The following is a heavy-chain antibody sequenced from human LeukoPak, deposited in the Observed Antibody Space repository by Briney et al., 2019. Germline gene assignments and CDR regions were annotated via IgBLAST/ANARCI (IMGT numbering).Heavy chain of an antibody. V-gene: IGHV1-2*06. CDR2: INPNSGGT. Sequence: ASVKVSCKASGYTFTGYYMHWVRQAPGQGLEWMGRINPNSGGTNYAQKFQGRVTMTRDTSISTAYMELSRLRSDDTAAYYCASENDSSGYYKNVAYWGQGTLVTVSS. CDR3: ASENDSSGYYKNVAY. J-gene: IGHJ4*02. CDR1: GYTFTGYY. D-gene: IGHD3-22*01.